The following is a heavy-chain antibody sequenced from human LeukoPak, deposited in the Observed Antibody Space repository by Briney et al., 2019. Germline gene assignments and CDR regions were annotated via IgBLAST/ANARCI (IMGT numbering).Heavy chain of an antibody. Sequence: GGSLRLSCAASGFTFSSYAMHWVRQAPGKGLEWVAVISYDGSNKYYADSVKGRFTISRDNSKNTLYLQMNSLRAEDTAVYYCARGRERTTVAAFDYWGQGTLVTVSS. CDR1: GFTFSSYA. J-gene: IGHJ4*02. D-gene: IGHD4-23*01. CDR2: ISYDGSNK. CDR3: ARGRERTTVAAFDY. V-gene: IGHV3-30-3*01.